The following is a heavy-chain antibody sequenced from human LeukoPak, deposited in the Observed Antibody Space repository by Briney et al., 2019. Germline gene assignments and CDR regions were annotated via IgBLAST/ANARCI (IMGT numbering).Heavy chain of an antibody. J-gene: IGHJ4*02. V-gene: IGHV3-21*01. Sequence: GGSLRLSCAASGFTFSSYSMNWVRQAPGKGLEWVSSISSSSSYIYYADSVKGRFTISRDNAKNSLYLQMNSLRAEDTAVYYCASIIRYYYDSSGFPSGWGQGTLVTVSS. D-gene: IGHD3-22*01. CDR2: ISSSSSYI. CDR1: GFTFSSYS. CDR3: ASIIRYYYDSSGFPSG.